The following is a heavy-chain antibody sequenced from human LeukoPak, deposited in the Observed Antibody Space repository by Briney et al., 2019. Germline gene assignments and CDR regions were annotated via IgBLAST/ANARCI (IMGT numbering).Heavy chain of an antibody. CDR2: IWYDGSNK. D-gene: IGHD6-6*01. CDR1: GFTFSTYA. J-gene: IGHJ6*02. V-gene: IGHV3-33*08. CDR3: ARDPYSSTWSYGMDV. Sequence: GGSLRLSCAASGFTFSTYAMSWVRQAPGKGLEWVAVIWYDGSNKYYADSVKGRFTISRDNSKNTLYLQMNSLRAEDTAVYYCARDPYSSTWSYGMDVWGQGTTVTVSS.